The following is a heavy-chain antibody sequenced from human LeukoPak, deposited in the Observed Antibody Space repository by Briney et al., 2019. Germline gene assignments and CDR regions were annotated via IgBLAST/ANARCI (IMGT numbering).Heavy chain of an antibody. Sequence: ASVTVSCKASGYTFTSYYMHWVRQAPGQRLEWMGWINAGNGNTKYSQEFQGRVTITRDTSASTAYMELSSLRSEDMAVYYCARRYSSGEFDYWGQGTLVTVSS. CDR2: INAGNGNT. CDR1: GYTFTSYY. J-gene: IGHJ4*02. V-gene: IGHV1-3*03. D-gene: IGHD6-19*01. CDR3: ARRYSSGEFDY.